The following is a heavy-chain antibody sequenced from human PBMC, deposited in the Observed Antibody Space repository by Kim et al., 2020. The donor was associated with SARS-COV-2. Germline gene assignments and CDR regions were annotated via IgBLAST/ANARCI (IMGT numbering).Heavy chain of an antibody. D-gene: IGHD6-13*01. CDR1: GFTFSSYS. V-gene: IGHV3-21*01. CDR2: ISSSSSYI. J-gene: IGHJ6*02. CDR3: ARDRTPPYSISWYYYYYYHGVEV. Sequence: GGSLRLSCAASGFTFSSYSMNWVRQAPGKGLEWVSSISSSSSYIYYADSVKGRFTISRDNAKNSLYLQMNSLRAEDTAVYYCARDRTPPYSISWYYYYYYHGVEVWGQGATGTVS.